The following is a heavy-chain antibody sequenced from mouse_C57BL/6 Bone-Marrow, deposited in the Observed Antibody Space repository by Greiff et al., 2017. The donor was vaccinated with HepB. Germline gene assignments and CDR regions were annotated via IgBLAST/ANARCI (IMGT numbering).Heavy chain of an antibody. D-gene: IGHD1-1*01. Sequence: VQLQESGAELVRPGTSVKLSCKASGYTFTSYWMHWVKQRPGQGLEWIGVIDPSDSYTNYNQKFKGKATLTVDTSSSTAYMQLSSLTSEDSAVYYCARAYGSSPAWFAYWGQGTLVTVSA. CDR3: ARAYGSSPAWFAY. CDR2: IDPSDSYT. CDR1: GYTFTSYW. V-gene: IGHV1-59*01. J-gene: IGHJ3*01.